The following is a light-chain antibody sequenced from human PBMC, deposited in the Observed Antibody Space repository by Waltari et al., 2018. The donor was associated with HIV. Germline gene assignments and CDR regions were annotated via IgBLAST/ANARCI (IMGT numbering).Light chain of an antibody. CDR3: QAWDSGTGV. V-gene: IGLV3-1*01. J-gene: IGLJ1*01. CDR1: NLDAKS. CDR2: QDD. Sequence: SYDLTQPPSVSVSPGQAAPIPCSGDNLDAKSVCWYQQKPGRSPVLFIYQDDKRLSGIPDRFSGYNSGNTATLTISGTQTMDEADYYCQAWDSGTGVFGTGTTVTVL.